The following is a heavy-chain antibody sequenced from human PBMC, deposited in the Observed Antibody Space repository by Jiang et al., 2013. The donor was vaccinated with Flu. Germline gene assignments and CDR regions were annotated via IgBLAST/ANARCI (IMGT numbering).Heavy chain of an antibody. D-gene: IGHD6-19*01. V-gene: IGHV4-39*01. Sequence: KSRVTVSVDTSKNQFSLKLNSVTAADTAVYYCARLSTAVAGNLFDYWGQGTLVTVSS. J-gene: IGHJ4*02. CDR3: ARLSTAVAGNLFDY.